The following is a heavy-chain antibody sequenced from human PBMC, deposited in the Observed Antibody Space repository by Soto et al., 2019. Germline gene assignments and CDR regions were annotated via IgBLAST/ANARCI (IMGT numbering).Heavy chain of an antibody. D-gene: IGHD1-7*01. J-gene: IGHJ4*02. CDR3: AREENLNSGFDY. CDR2: IYYSGST. V-gene: IGHV4-39*02. CDR1: GGSISSSSHY. Sequence: QLQLQESGPGLVKPSETLSLTCTVSGGSISSSSHYWGWIRQPPGKGLEWIGNIYYSGSTYYNPSLKSRITISVDTSRNQFSLKLSSVTAAETAVYYCAREENLNSGFDYWGQGTLVTVSS.